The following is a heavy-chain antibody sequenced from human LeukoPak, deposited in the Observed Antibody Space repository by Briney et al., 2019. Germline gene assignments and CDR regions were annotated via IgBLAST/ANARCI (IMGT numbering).Heavy chain of an antibody. Sequence: PGASLRLSCAASGFTFRSSGMNWVRQAPGKGLEWVSSISSSSSYIYYADSVKGRFTISRDNAKNSLYLQMNSLRAEDTAVYYCASAPTSGSYYQVDYWGQGTLVTVSS. CDR1: GFTFRSSG. CDR2: ISSSSSYI. J-gene: IGHJ4*02. D-gene: IGHD1-26*01. V-gene: IGHV3-21*01. CDR3: ASAPTSGSYYQVDY.